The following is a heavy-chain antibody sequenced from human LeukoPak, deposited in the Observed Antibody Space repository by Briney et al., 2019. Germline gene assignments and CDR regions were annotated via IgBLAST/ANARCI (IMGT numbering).Heavy chain of an antibody. Sequence: ASVKVSCKASGYTFTSYGISWVRQAPGQGLEWMGWISADNGNTNYAQKLQGRVTMTTDTSTSTAYMELRSLGSDDTAVYYCARDLSIAAAGSGLADYWGQGTLVTVSS. CDR1: GYTFTSYG. V-gene: IGHV1-18*01. D-gene: IGHD6-13*01. CDR2: ISADNGNT. CDR3: ARDLSIAAAGSGLADY. J-gene: IGHJ4*02.